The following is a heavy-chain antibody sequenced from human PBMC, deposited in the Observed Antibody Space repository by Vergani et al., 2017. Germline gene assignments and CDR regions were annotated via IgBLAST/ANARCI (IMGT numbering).Heavy chain of an antibody. D-gene: IGHD5-18*01. V-gene: IGHV4-59*01. CDR2: IYYSGST. CDR3: AREVGYSYGEGWFDP. Sequence: QVQLQESGPGLVKPSETLSLTCTVSGGSISSYYWSWIRQPPGKGLEWIGYIYYSGSTNYNPSLKSRVTISVDPSKNQFSLKLSSVTAADTAVYYCAREVGYSYGEGWFDPWGQGTRVTVSS. J-gene: IGHJ5*02. CDR1: GGSISSYY.